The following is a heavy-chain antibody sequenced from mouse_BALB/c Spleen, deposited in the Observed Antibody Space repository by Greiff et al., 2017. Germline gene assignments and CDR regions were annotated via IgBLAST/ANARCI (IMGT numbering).Heavy chain of an antibody. V-gene: IGHV1-18*01. CDR2: INPNNGGT. CDR3: ARRWCGYAFDY. Sequence: EVQLQESGPELVKPGASVKIPCKASGYTFTDYNMDWVKQSHGKSLEWIGDINPNNGGTIYNQKFKDKATLTVDKSSSTAYMKLRSMTSDDTAVYYCARRWCGYAFDYWGQGTSVTVSS. J-gene: IGHJ4*01. D-gene: IGHD1-1*02. CDR1: GYTFTDYN.